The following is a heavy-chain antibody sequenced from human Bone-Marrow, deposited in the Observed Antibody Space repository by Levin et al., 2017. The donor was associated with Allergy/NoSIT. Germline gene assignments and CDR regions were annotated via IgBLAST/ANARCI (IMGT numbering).Heavy chain of an antibody. Sequence: EASVKVSCKASGDTFSNFVISWVRQAPGQGLEWMGGIIPISGTPKYAQKFQGRVTITADESTSTVYMDLRSLRFEDTAMYYCARGGYYRGSGSYRENDFWGQGTLVTVS. CDR3: ARGGYYRGSGSYRENDF. CDR1: GDTFSNFV. J-gene: IGHJ4*02. V-gene: IGHV1-69*13. D-gene: IGHD3-10*01. CDR2: IIPISGTP.